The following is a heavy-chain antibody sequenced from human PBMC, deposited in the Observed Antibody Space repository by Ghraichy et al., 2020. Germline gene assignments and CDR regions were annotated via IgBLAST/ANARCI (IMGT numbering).Heavy chain of an antibody. CDR3: TRGRLQGYFDS. V-gene: IGHV1-2*02. CDR1: GYTFTGYF. CDR2: INPSSGFT. Sequence: ASVKVSCKASGYTFTGYFIHWVRQAPGQGLQWMGWINPSSGFTTSAQTFQGRVTMTRDTSINTTYLELSSLRSDDTAIYYCTRGRLQGYFDSWGRGALVTVSS. J-gene: IGHJ2*01.